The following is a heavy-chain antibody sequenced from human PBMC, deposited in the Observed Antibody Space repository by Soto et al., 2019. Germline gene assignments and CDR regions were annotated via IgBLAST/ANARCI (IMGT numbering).Heavy chain of an antibody. CDR1: GDSISSSRYY. D-gene: IGHD2-8*01. Sequence: SETLSLTCAVSGDSISSSRYYWGWIRQPPGKGPEWIGSIFYGGSTYYNPSLKTRVTISVDTSKNQFSLKLSSVTAADTAVYYCARHLQMVYAPGYYYGMDVWGQGTTVTVSS. CDR2: IFYGGST. CDR3: ARHLQMVYAPGYYYGMDV. V-gene: IGHV4-39*01. J-gene: IGHJ6*02.